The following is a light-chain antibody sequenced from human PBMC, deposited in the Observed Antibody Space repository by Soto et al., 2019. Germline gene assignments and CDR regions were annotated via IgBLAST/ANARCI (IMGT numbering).Light chain of an antibody. V-gene: IGKV3-11*01. CDR2: DTS. CDR1: QSVSIK. Sequence: EIVMTQSPATLSVSPGERATLSCRASQSVSIKLAWYQQKPGQAPRLLIYDTSNRATGVPARFSGSGSGTDFTLTISSLEPEDFGVYYCQQRGSWPPTFGQGTRLEI. J-gene: IGKJ5*01. CDR3: QQRGSWPPT.